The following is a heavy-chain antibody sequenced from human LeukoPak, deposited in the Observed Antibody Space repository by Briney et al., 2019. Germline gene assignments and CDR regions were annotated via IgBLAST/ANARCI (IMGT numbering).Heavy chain of an antibody. D-gene: IGHD6-13*01. CDR2: IYYTGST. V-gene: IGHV4-59*01. CDR1: GGSLSSYY. J-gene: IGHJ4*02. Sequence: SETLSLTCTVSGGSLSSYYWSWIRQPPGKGLEWIGYIYYTGSTNYNPSLKSRVTISVDTSKNQFSLKVSSVTAADTAVYYCARDSSSYYGSFDYWGRGTLVTVSS. CDR3: ARDSSSYYGSFDY.